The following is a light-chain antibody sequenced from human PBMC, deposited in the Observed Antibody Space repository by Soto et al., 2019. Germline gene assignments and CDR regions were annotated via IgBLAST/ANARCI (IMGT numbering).Light chain of an antibody. J-gene: IGLJ3*02. Sequence: QSALTQPPSASGSPGQSVTISCTGTSSDIGGYNSVSWYQQHPGKAPRLMIYEVNKRPSGVSDRFSGSKSGYTASLTVSGGQTEDEAFYYCSSSAGIFHYLVFGGGTKLTVL. CDR3: SSSAGIFHYLV. CDR2: EVN. CDR1: SSDIGGYNS. V-gene: IGLV2-8*01.